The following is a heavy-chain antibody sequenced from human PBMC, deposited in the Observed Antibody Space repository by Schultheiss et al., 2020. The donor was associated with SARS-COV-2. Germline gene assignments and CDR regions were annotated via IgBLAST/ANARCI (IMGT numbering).Heavy chain of an antibody. V-gene: IGHV2-70*01. D-gene: IGHD6-13*01. CDR3: ARIYSSYYYYYGMDV. CDR2: IDWDDDK. Sequence: TLSLTCAVYGGSFSGYYWSWIRQPPGKALEWLALIDWDDDKYYSTSLKTRLTISKDTSKNQVVLTMTNMDPVDTATYYCARIYSSYYYYYGMDVWGQGTTVTVSS. J-gene: IGHJ6*02. CDR1: GGSFSGYY.